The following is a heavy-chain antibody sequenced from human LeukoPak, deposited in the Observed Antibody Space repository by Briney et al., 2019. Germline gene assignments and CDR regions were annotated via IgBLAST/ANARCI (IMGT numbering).Heavy chain of an antibody. CDR2: IRSKANSYAT. CDR3: TSHPPLTYYYSY. CDR1: GFTFSGSA. D-gene: IGHD3-10*01. Sequence: GGSLKLSCAASGFTFSGSAMHWVRQASRKGLEWVGRIRSKANSYATAYAASVKGRFTISRDDSKNTAYLQMNSLKTEDTAVYYCTSHPPLTYYYSYWGQGTLVTVSS. J-gene: IGHJ4*02. V-gene: IGHV3-73*01.